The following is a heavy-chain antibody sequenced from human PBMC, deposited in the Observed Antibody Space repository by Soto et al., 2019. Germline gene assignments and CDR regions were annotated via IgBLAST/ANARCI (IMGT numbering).Heavy chain of an antibody. D-gene: IGHD3-9*01. CDR2: ISAYNGNT. J-gene: IGHJ3*02. V-gene: IGHV1-18*01. CDR1: GYTFTSYG. CDR3: ARGVLRHYDIFTAEPHDAFYI. Sequence: ASVKVSCKASGYTFTSYGISWVRQAPGQGLEWMGWISAYNGNTNYAQKLQGRVTMTTDTSTSTAYMELRSLRSDDTAVYYCARGVLRHYDIFTAEPHDAFYIWGQETMVTISS.